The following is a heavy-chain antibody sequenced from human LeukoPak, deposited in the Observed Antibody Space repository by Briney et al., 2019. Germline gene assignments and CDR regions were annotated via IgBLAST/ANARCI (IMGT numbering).Heavy chain of an antibody. CDR1: GFTFSSYG. Sequence: GGSLRLSCAASGFTFSSYGSSWVRQAPGKGLERVSSISSRSTNIFYADSVKGRFTISRDNAKNSLYLQMNSLGAEDTAVYYCARDAQWLVPEGYFYYMDVWGKGTTVTVSS. V-gene: IGHV3-21*01. CDR2: ISSRSTNI. D-gene: IGHD6-19*01. CDR3: ARDAQWLVPEGYFYYMDV. J-gene: IGHJ6*03.